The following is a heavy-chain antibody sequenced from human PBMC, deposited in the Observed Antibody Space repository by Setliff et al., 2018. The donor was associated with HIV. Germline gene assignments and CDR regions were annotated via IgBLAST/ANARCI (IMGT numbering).Heavy chain of an antibody. V-gene: IGHV4-34*01. J-gene: IGHJ4*02. CDR2: INHSGST. CDR1: GGSLSGYH. Sequence: NPSETLSLTCAVYGGSLSGYHWSWIPQSPEKGLEWIGEINHSGSTNYNPSLKSRVTMSVDTSKNQFSLKLSSVTAADTAVYYCARGGGYDRSGYYPFDYWGQGTPVTVSS. D-gene: IGHD3-22*01. CDR3: ARGGGYDRSGYYPFDY.